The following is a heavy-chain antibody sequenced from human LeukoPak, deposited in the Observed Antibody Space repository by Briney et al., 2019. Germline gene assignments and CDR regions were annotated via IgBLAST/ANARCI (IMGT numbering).Heavy chain of an antibody. D-gene: IGHD2-2*01. J-gene: IGHJ4*02. CDR2: INHSGST. CDR1: GGSFSGYY. Sequence: SETLSLACAVYGGSFSGYYWSWIRQPPGKGLEWIGEINHSGSTNYNPSLKSRVTISVATSKNQFSLKLSSVTAADTAVYYCARERTSCLDYWGQGTLVTVSS. V-gene: IGHV4-34*01. CDR3: ARERTSCLDY.